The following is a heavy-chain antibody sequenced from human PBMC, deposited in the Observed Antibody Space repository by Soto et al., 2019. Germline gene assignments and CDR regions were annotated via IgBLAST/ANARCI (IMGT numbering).Heavy chain of an antibody. D-gene: IGHD3-10*01. CDR3: AKVTEMGSVTEGYYYYMDV. CDR1: GGTFSNYT. Sequence: QVQLVQSGAEVKKPGSSVKVSFKASGGTFSNYTISWVRQAPGQGLEWMGRIIPILGIANYAQKFQGRVTITADKSTNTAYMELSSLRSEDTAMYYCAKVTEMGSVTEGYYYYMDVWGKGTTVTVSS. J-gene: IGHJ6*03. V-gene: IGHV1-69*02. CDR2: IIPILGIA.